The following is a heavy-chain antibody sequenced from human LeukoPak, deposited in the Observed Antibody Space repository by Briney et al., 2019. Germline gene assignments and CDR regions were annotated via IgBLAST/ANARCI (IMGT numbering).Heavy chain of an antibody. CDR3: ARPSGRWLQPDTCFDY. CDR2: ISYDGSNK. D-gene: IGHD5-24*01. Sequence: GGSLRLSCAASGFTFSSYAMHWVRQAPGKGLEWVAVISYDGSNKYYADSVKGRFTISRDNSKNTLYLQMNSLRAEDAAVYYCARPSGRWLQPDTCFDYWGQGTLVTVSS. J-gene: IGHJ4*02. CDR1: GFTFSSYA. V-gene: IGHV3-30-3*01.